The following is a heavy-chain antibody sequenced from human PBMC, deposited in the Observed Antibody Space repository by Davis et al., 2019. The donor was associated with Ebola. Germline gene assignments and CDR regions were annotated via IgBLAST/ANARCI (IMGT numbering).Heavy chain of an antibody. CDR1: GASVNSGSYY. V-gene: IGHV4-61*01. D-gene: IGHD2-21*02. J-gene: IGHJ4*02. CDR2: VYYSGST. CDR3: ARFTMVTHYYFAH. Sequence: PSETLSLTCTVSGASVNSGSYYWTCIRQPPGKGLEYIGYVYYSGSTNYNPSLKSRVTLSLDTSRNQFSLQLDSVTAADTAVYYCARFTMVTHYYFAHWGQGTQVTVSS.